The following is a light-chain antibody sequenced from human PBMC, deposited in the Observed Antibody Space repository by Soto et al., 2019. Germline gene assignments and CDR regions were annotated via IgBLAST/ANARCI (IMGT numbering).Light chain of an antibody. CDR3: SSYTSSSTLVV. CDR1: MRDVGAYNL. V-gene: IGLV2-14*01. J-gene: IGLJ2*01. Sequence: QSALTQPASVSGSPGQSITISCAGTMRDVGAYNLVSWYQHHPGKAPKLMIYEVNDRPSGVSDRFSGSKSGNTASLTISGLQAEDEADYFCSSYTSSSTLVVFGGGTKLTVL. CDR2: EVN.